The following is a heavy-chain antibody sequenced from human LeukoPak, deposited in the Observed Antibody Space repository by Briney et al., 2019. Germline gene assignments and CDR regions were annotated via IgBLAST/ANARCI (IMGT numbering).Heavy chain of an antibody. D-gene: IGHD3-22*01. CDR1: GFNFNTYW. CDR2: IKQDGSEK. Sequence: GGSLRLSCAASGFNFNTYWMSWVRQAPGKGLEWVANIKQDGSEKFYVDSMKGRFTISRDNSKNSLYLQMNSLRAEDTAVYYCAAHYYDNSGYYAWGQGTLVTVSS. V-gene: IGHV3-7*03. CDR3: AAHYYDNSGYYA. J-gene: IGHJ5*02.